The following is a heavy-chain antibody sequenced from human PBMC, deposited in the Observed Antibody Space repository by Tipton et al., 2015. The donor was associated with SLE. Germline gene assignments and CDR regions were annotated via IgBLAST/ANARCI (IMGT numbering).Heavy chain of an antibody. CDR3: ARDAYTTSPDWFDP. Sequence: GSLRLSCAASGFTFSYNYMSGVRQAPGKGLEWVSYISSSGSTIYYADSVKGRFTISRDNAKNSLYLQMNSLRAEDTAVYYCARDAYTTSPDWFDPWGQGSLVTVSS. J-gene: IGHJ5*02. CDR1: GFTFSYNY. V-gene: IGHV3-11*04. CDR2: ISSSGSTI. D-gene: IGHD1-26*01.